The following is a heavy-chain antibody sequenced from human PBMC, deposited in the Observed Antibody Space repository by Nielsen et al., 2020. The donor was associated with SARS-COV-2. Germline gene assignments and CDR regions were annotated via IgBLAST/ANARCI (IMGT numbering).Heavy chain of an antibody. CDR1: GGSISGYY. Sequence: SETLSLTCTVSGGSISGYYWSWIRQPPGKGLEWIGHIFNTGSASYNPSLRSRVTILADTSKNHFSLKLTSVTAADTAVYYCARDRWQQLVPTYWGQGTLVTVSS. CDR2: IFNTGSA. D-gene: IGHD6-13*01. V-gene: IGHV4-59*13. J-gene: IGHJ4*02. CDR3: ARDRWQQLVPTY.